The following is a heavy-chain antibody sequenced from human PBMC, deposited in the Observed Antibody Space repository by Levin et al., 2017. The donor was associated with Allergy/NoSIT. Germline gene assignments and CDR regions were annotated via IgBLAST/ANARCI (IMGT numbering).Heavy chain of an antibody. V-gene: IGHV3-7*01. D-gene: IGHD2-15*01. CDR2: INQDGSQK. J-gene: IGHJ4*02. CDR3: ARYPMGQDYFDY. Sequence: GGSLRLSCEASGFIFSSYWVSWVRQAPGKGLEWVANINQDGSQKYYADSVRGRFSISRDNAKNSLYLQINSLRADDTAVYYCARYPMGQDYFDYWGQGTLVTVSS. CDR1: GFIFSSYW.